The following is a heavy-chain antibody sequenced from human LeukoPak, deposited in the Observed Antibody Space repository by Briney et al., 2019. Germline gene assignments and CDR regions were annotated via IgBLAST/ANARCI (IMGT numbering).Heavy chain of an antibody. Sequence: SETLSLTCAVSGGSISSGGYSWSWIRQPPGKGLEWIGYIYHSGSTYYNPSLKSRVTISVDRSKNQFSLKLSSVTAADTAVYYCAKYYYDSSGYYWYFDLWGRGTLVTVSS. CDR2: IYHSGST. J-gene: IGHJ2*01. D-gene: IGHD3-22*01. CDR3: AKYYYDSSGYYWYFDL. CDR1: GGSISSGGYS. V-gene: IGHV4-30-2*01.